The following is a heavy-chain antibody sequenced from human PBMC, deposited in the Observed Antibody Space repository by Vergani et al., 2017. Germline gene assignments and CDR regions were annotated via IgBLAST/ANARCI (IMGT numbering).Heavy chain of an antibody. D-gene: IGHD3-16*01. V-gene: IGHV3-23*01. CDR3: AKDWARLPFALLAV. Sequence: EVQLLESGGGLVQPGGSLRLSCAASGFTFSSYAMSWVRQAPGKGLEWVSAISGSGGSTYYANSVKGRFTISRDNSKNTLYLQMNSLRAEDTAVYYCAKDWARLPFALLAVWGKGTTVTVSS. CDR2: ISGSGGST. J-gene: IGHJ6*04. CDR1: GFTFSSYA.